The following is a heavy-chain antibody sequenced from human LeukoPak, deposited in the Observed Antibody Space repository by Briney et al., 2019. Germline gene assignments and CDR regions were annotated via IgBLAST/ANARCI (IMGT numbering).Heavy chain of an antibody. J-gene: IGHJ5*02. CDR3: ARDERIAAVGTPSDWFDP. V-gene: IGHV1-18*01. D-gene: IGHD6-13*01. CDR1: GYTFTNYG. Sequence: ASVKVSCTASGYTFTNYGIIWVRQAPGQGLEWMGWISAYNGDTNYAQKLQGRVTVTTDTSMSTAYMELRSLRSDDTAVYYCARDERIAAVGTPSDWFDPWGQGTLVTVSS. CDR2: ISAYNGDT.